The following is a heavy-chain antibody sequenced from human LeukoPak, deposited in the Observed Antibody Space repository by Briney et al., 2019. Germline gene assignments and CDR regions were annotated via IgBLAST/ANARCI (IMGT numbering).Heavy chain of an antibody. J-gene: IGHJ4*02. Sequence: GGSLRLSCAASGFTFSTYSMHWVRQAPGKGLEWVSSIRSGSTYINYADSVKGRFTISRDDAKKSLYLQMNSLSAEDTAVYYCARDGVFDYWGQGTLVTVSS. V-gene: IGHV3-21*01. CDR1: GFTFSTYS. CDR3: ARDGVFDY. CDR2: IRSGSTYI.